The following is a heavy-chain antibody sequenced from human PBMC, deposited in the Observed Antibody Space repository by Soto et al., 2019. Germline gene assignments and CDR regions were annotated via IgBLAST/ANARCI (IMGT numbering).Heavy chain of an antibody. V-gene: IGHV4-59*08. Sequence: LSLTCTVSGGSISSYYWSWIRQPPGKGLEWIGYIYYSGSTNYNPSLKSRVTISVDTSKNQFSLKLSSVTAADTAVYYCASGGGYCSGGSCYTPWYWGQGTLVTVSS. D-gene: IGHD2-15*01. J-gene: IGHJ4*02. CDR2: IYYSGST. CDR1: GGSISSYY. CDR3: ASGGGYCSGGSCYTPWY.